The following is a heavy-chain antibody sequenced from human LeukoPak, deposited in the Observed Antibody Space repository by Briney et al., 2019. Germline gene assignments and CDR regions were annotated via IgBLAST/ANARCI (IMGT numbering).Heavy chain of an antibody. D-gene: IGHD3-10*01. J-gene: IGHJ5*02. CDR2: IYYSGST. V-gene: IGHV4-39*01. CDR1: GGSISSSSYY. Sequence: SETLSLTCTVSGGSISSSSYYWGWIRQPPGKGLEWIGSIYYSGSTYYNPSLESRVTISVDTSKNQFSLKLSSVTAADTAVYYCARGLALLWFGDSNWFDPWGQGTLVTVSS. CDR3: ARGLALLWFGDSNWFDP.